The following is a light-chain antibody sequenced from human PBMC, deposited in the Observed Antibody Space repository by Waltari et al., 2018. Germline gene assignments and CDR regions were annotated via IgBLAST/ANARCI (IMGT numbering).Light chain of an antibody. V-gene: IGKV1-39*01. Sequence: DIRVTQSPSSLSASVGDRVTITCRESQTISSYLNWYQQKPGKAPKLLLYSASILQSGVPSRFSGSGSGTDFTLTISNVQPEDFATYYCQQSYSTLYTFGQGTKLDIK. CDR3: QQSYSTLYT. J-gene: IGKJ2*01. CDR2: SAS. CDR1: QTISSY.